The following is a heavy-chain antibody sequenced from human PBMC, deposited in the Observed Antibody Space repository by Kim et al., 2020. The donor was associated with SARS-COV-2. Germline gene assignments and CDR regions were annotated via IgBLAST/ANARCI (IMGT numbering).Heavy chain of an antibody. CDR3: MKGGWGWIWDE. D-gene: IGHD2-2*03. V-gene: IGHV3-23*01. CDR2: IDGSDGRT. J-gene: IGHJ4*02. Sequence: GGSLRLSCTTSGFTFTGYAMSWVRQAPGKGLEWVSSIDGSDGRTYYVDSVKGRFTISRDNSKNTLYLQMSNLRADDTAVYYCMKGGWGWIWDEWGQGTL. CDR1: GFTFTGYA.